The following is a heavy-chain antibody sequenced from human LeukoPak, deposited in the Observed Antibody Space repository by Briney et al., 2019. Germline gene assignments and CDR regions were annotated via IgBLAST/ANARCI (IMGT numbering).Heavy chain of an antibody. V-gene: IGHV3-53*01. CDR3: ARVWWELPGRPYFDY. CDR1: GFTVSSNY. J-gene: IGHJ4*02. CDR2: IYSGGST. D-gene: IGHD1-26*01. Sequence: PGGSLRLSCAASGFTVSSNYMSWVRQAPGKGLEWVSVIYSGGSTYYADSVKGRFTISRDNSKNTLYLQMNSLRAEDTAVYYCARVWWELPGRPYFDYWGQGTLVTVSS.